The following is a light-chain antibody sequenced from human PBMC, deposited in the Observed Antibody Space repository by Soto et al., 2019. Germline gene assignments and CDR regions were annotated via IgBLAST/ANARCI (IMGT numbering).Light chain of an antibody. Sequence: QSVLTQPPSASGTPGQRVTISCSGSSSNIGSNTVHWYQQLPGTAPKLLIYRNNQRPSGVPDRFSGSKSGTSASLASSGRQSEDEADYYCAAWDDSRNGVVFGGGTKLTVL. CDR2: RNN. J-gene: IGLJ2*01. CDR1: SSNIGSNT. CDR3: AAWDDSRNGVV. V-gene: IGLV1-44*01.